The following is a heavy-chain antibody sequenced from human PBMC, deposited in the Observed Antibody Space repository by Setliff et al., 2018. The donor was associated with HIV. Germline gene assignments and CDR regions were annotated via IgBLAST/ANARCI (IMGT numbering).Heavy chain of an antibody. J-gene: IGHJ3*02. CDR1: GFTFSSYG. Sequence: GGSLRLSCAAFGFTFSSYGMSWVRQAPGKGLEWVSTISGRDGRTYYADSVKGRFTISRDSSKNTLYLQMNSLTDEDTAVYYCAKVFAFGVDGFDIWGQGTMVTVSS. CDR2: ISGRDGRT. V-gene: IGHV3-23*01. D-gene: IGHD3-10*01. CDR3: AKVFAFGVDGFDI.